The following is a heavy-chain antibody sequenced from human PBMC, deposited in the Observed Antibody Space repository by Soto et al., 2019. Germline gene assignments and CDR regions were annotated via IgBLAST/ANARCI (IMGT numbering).Heavy chain of an antibody. J-gene: IGHJ6*02. D-gene: IGHD6-13*01. V-gene: IGHV3-30*18. CDR3: AKDGIAGQRGIYYYYGMDV. CDR1: GFTFSSYG. Sequence: QVQLVESGGGVVQPGRSLRLSCAASGFTFSSYGMHWVRQAPGKGLEWVAVISYDGSNKYYADSVKGRFTISRDNSKNTLYLQMNSLRAEDTAVYYCAKDGIAGQRGIYYYYGMDVWGQGTTVTVSS. CDR2: ISYDGSNK.